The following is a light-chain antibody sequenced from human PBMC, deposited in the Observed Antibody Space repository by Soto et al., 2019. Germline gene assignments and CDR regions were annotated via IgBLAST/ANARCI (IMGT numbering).Light chain of an antibody. Sequence: QSALTQPASVSGSPGQSITISCTGSSSDVGGYNYVSWYQQHPGKAPPLMIYEVSNRPSGVSNRFSGSKSGNTASLTISGLQAEDEADYYCSSYTSSSSNFVFGSGTKVTVL. CDR3: SSYTSSSSNFV. V-gene: IGLV2-14*01. CDR2: EVS. CDR1: SSDVGGYNY. J-gene: IGLJ1*01.